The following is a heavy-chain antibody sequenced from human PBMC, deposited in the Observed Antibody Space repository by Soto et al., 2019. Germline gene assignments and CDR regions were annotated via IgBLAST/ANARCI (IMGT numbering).Heavy chain of an antibody. Sequence: GGSLRLSCTASGFTFGDYAMSWFRQAPGKGLEWVGFIRSKAYGGTTEYAASVKGRFTISRDDSKSIAYLQMNSLKTEDTAVYYCTRHQRSGIAVAGTDYWGQGTLVTVSS. V-gene: IGHV3-49*03. CDR1: GFTFGDYA. D-gene: IGHD6-19*01. CDR3: TRHQRSGIAVAGTDY. J-gene: IGHJ4*02. CDR2: IRSKAYGGTT.